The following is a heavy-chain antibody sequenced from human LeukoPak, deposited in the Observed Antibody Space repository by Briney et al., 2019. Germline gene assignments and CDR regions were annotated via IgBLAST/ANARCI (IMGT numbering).Heavy chain of an antibody. CDR3: ARAAAVVVVAATHN. Sequence: GGSLRLSCAASGFTFSSYAMSWVRQAPGKGLEWVSAISGSGGSTYYADSVKGRFTISRDNSKNTLYLQMNSLRAEDTAVYYCARAAAVVVVAATHNWGQGTLVTVSS. V-gene: IGHV3-23*01. CDR2: ISGSGGST. D-gene: IGHD2-15*01. CDR1: GFTFSSYA. J-gene: IGHJ4*02.